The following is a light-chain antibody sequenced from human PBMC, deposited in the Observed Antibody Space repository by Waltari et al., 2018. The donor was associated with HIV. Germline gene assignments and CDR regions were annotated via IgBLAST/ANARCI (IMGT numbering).Light chain of an antibody. CDR3: ATWDDSLNSFWV. CDR2: RND. Sequence: QSVLTQPPSASGTPGQRVVLSCSGGSSNIGNNFVYWSQQLPGSTPKLLIYRNDQRPSGVSDRFSGSKSGTSASLAISGLRSEDEADYYCATWDDSLNSFWVFGGGTKVTVL. V-gene: IGLV1-47*01. J-gene: IGLJ3*02. CDR1: SSNIGNNF.